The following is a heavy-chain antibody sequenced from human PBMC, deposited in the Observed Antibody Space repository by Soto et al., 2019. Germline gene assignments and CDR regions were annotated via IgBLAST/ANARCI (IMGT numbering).Heavy chain of an antibody. D-gene: IGHD2-15*01. CDR3: ARLGAYCSGGSCYLYYYGMDV. Sequence: PGESLKISCKGSGYSFTSYWIGWVRQMPGKGLEWMGIIYPGDSDTRYSPSFQGQVTISADKSISTAYLQWSSLKASDNAMYYCARLGAYCSGGSCYLYYYGMDVWGQGTTVTVSS. CDR1: GYSFTSYW. V-gene: IGHV5-51*01. J-gene: IGHJ6*02. CDR2: IYPGDSDT.